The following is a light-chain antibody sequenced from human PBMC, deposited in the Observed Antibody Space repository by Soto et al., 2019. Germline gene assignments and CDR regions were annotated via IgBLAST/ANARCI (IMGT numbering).Light chain of an antibody. V-gene: IGLV2-11*01. CDR3: CSYAGSYTPPYV. CDR1: SSDVGGYNY. CDR2: DVS. Sequence: QSALTLPRSVSGSPGQSVTISCTGTSSDVGGYNYVSWYQHHPGKAPKLMIYDVSKRPSGVPDRFSGSKSGNTASLTISGLQAEDEADYSCCSYAGSYTPPYVFGTGTKVT. J-gene: IGLJ1*01.